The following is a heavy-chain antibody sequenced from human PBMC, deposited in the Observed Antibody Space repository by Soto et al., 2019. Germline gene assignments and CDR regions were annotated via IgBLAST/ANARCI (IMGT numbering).Heavy chain of an antibody. J-gene: IGHJ6*02. Sequence: QVQXVQSGAXVRXXXXSVRXSXXXXGYTXXXYYXHXXXXXXXQXXXXXXXTNPAAGDTIYAEKFQGRVTMTTDTSTRTVYMDMNSLRSDDTAVYYCARMMGYLMLVDHFYDGMDVWGHGTTVTVSS. V-gene: IGHV1-46*01. CDR3: ARMMGYLMLVDHFYDGMDV. CDR2: TNPAAGDT. CDR1: GYTXXXYY. D-gene: IGHD3-22*01.